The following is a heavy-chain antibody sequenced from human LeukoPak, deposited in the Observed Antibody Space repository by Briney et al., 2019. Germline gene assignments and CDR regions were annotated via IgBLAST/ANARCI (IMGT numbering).Heavy chain of an antibody. CDR1: GGTFSSYA. CDR2: NIPIFGTA. J-gene: IGHJ4*02. D-gene: IGHD3-10*02. V-gene: IGHV1-69*06. CDR3: ARDVLQSFDY. Sequence: ASVKVSCKASGGTFSSYAISWVRQAPGQGLEWMGGNIPIFGTANYAQKFQGRVTITADKPTSTAYMELSSLRSEDTAVYYCARDVLQSFDYWGQGTLVTVSS.